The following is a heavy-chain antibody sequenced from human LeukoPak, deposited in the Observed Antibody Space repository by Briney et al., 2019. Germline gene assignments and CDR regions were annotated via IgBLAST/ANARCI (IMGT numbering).Heavy chain of an antibody. CDR2: IYPVDSDT. V-gene: IGHV5-51*01. CDR1: GYRFTSYW. CDR3: ARLQPQPGDSSGFDAFDI. D-gene: IGHD3-22*01. J-gene: IGHJ3*02. Sequence: GEPLKISCKSSGYRFTSYWIGWVRQMPGKGLEWMGIIYPVDSDTRYSPSFQGQVIISADRSTSTAYLQWSSLKASDTAMYYCARLQPQPGDSSGFDAFDIWGQGTMVTASS.